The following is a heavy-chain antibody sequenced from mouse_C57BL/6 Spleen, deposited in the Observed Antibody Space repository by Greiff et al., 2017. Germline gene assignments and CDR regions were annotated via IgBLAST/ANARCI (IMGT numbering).Heavy chain of an antibody. Sequence: QVQLQQPGAELVKPGASVKLSCKASGYTFTSYWMHWVKQRPGQGLEWIGMIHPNSGSTNYNEKFKSKATLTVDKSSSTAYMQLSSLTSEYSAVYYCARESRTKYFDYWGQGTTLTVSS. CDR2: IHPNSGST. CDR1: GYTFTSYW. V-gene: IGHV1-64*01. J-gene: IGHJ2*01. D-gene: IGHD3-1*01. CDR3: ARESRTKYFDY.